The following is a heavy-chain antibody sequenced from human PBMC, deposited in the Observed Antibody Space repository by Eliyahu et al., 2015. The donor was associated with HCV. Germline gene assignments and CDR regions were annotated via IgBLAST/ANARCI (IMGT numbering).Heavy chain of an antibody. CDR2: IYYSGST. CDR3: ARSLTTRRSPPDY. CDR1: GGSISSSSYY. Sequence: QLQLQESGPGLVKPSETLSLTCTXSGGSISSSSYYWGWIRQPPGKGLEWIGSIYYSGSTYYNPSLKSRVTISVDTSKNQFSLKLSSVTAADTAVYYCARSLTTRRSPPDYWGQGTLVTVSS. V-gene: IGHV4-39*01. D-gene: IGHD1-14*01. J-gene: IGHJ4*02.